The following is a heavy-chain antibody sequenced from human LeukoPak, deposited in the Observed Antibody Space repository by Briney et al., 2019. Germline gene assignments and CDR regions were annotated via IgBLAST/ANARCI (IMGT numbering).Heavy chain of an antibody. CDR2: ISGSGGST. Sequence: GGSLRLSCAASGFTFSSYAMSWVRQAPGKGLEWVSAISGSGGSTYYADSVKGRFTISRDNSKNTLYLQMNSLRAEDTAVYYCAREYWFYYGSGSYYNWFDPWGQGTLVTVSS. D-gene: IGHD3-10*01. J-gene: IGHJ5*02. CDR3: AREYWFYYGSGSYYNWFDP. CDR1: GFTFSSYA. V-gene: IGHV3-23*01.